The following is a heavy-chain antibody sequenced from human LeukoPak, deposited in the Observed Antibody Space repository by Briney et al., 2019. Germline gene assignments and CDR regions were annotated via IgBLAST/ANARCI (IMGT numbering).Heavy chain of an antibody. CDR2: INHSGST. V-gene: IGHV4-34*01. D-gene: IGHD4-23*01. J-gene: IGHJ4*02. CDR3: ARGEGAYGGNSVTSFDY. Sequence: SETLSLTCAVYGGSFGGYYWSWIRQPPGKGLEWIGEINHSGSTNYNPSLKSRVTISVDTSKNQFSLKLSSVTAADTAVYYCARGEGAYGGNSVTSFDYWGQGTLVTVSS. CDR1: GGSFGGYY.